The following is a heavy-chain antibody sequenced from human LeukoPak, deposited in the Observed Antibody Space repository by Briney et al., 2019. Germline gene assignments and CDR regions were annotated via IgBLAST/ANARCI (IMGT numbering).Heavy chain of an antibody. CDR2: ISGSGGST. Sequence: GGSLRLSCAASGFTVDGYAVHWVRQAPGKGLEWVSGISGSGGSTFYADSVKGRFTISRDNSKNTLYLQMTSLRADDTAVFYCAKEGAEYNLNAWGQGTLVTVSS. CDR1: GFTVDGYA. D-gene: IGHD1-1*01. CDR3: AKEGAEYNLNA. V-gene: IGHV3-23*01. J-gene: IGHJ5*02.